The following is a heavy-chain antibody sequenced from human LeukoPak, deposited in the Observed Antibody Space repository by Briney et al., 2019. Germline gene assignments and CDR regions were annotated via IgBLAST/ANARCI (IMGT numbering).Heavy chain of an antibody. CDR2: ISAYGNT. CDR1: GYTFXIYG. CDR3: ARGIIGYYFDY. D-gene: IGHD2-15*01. Sequence: ASVKVSCKTSGYTFXIYGISWVRQAPGQGLEWMGLISAYGNTNYAQNLQGRVTMTTDTSTSTAYMELRSLRPDDTAVYYCARGIIGYYFDYWGQGTLVTVSS. V-gene: IGHV1-18*01. J-gene: IGHJ4*02.